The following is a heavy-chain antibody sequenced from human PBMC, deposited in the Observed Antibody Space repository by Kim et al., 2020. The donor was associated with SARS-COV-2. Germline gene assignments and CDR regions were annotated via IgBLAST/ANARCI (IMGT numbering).Heavy chain of an antibody. CDR1: GFTFSSYA. CDR2: IYSGGSST. CDR3: AKDTLLRYYDYVWGSYRSSHDYYGMDV. J-gene: IGHJ6*02. Sequence: GGSLRLSCAASGFTFSSYAMSWVRQAPGKGLEWVSVIYSGGSSTYYADSVKGRFTISRDNSKNTLYLQMNSLRAEDTAVYYCAKDTLLRYYDYVWGSYRSSHDYYGMDVWGQGTTVTVSS. D-gene: IGHD3-16*02. V-gene: IGHV3-23*03.